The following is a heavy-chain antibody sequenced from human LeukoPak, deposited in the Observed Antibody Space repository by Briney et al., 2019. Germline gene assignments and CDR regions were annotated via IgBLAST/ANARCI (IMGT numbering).Heavy chain of an antibody. V-gene: IGHV4-59*01. CDR1: GGSISSYY. CDR3: ARGYDFWSGYSLFDY. CDR2: IYYSGST. J-gene: IGHJ4*02. Sequence: SETLSLTCTVSGGSISSYYWSWIRQPLGKGLEWIGYIYYSGSTNYNPSLKSRVTISVDTSKNQFSLKLSSVTAADTAVYYCARGYDFWSGYSLFDYWGQGTLVTVSS. D-gene: IGHD3-3*01.